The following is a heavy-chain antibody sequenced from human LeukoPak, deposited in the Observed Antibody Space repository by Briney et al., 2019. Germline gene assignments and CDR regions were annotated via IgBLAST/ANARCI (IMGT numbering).Heavy chain of an antibody. J-gene: IGHJ4*02. Sequence: GGSLRLSCAASEFTFSNYWMSWVRQAPGKGLEWVASIQKDGSQIYYLESVKGRFTISRDNTKNSLYLYMSSLRADDTAVYFCATVAGYFDYWGQGTLVTVSS. CDR1: EFTFSNYW. V-gene: IGHV3-7*01. D-gene: IGHD2-21*01. CDR3: ATVAGYFDY. CDR2: IQKDGSQI.